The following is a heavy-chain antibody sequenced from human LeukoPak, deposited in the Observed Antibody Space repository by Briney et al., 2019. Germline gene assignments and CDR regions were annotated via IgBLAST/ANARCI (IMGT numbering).Heavy chain of an antibody. V-gene: IGHV1-3*01. J-gene: IGHJ5*02. CDR2: INAGNGNT. CDR1: GYTFTSYA. D-gene: IGHD3-22*01. CDR3: AREGDYYDSFRLDP. Sequence: EASVTVSCKASGYTFTSYAMHWVRQAPGQRLEWMGWINAGNGNTKYSQKFQGRVTITRDKSASTAYMELSSLRSEDTAVYYCAREGDYYDSFRLDPWGQGTLVTVSS.